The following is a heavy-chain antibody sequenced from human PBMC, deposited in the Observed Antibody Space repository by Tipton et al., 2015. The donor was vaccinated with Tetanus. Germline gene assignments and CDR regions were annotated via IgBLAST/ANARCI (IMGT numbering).Heavy chain of an antibody. V-gene: IGHV4-4*07. CDR3: ARPIAVAGQYYFDY. J-gene: IGHJ4*02. D-gene: IGHD6-19*01. CDR1: GGSISSYY. Sequence: LTCTVSGGSISSYYWSWIRQPAGKGLEWIGRIYTSGSTNYNPSLKSRVTMSVDTSKNQFSLKLSSVTAADTAVYYCARPIAVAGQYYFDYWGQGTLVTVSS. CDR2: IYTSGST.